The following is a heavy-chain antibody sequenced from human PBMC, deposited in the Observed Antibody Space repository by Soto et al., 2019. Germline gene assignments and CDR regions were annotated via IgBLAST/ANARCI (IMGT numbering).Heavy chain of an antibody. V-gene: IGHV4-31*03. CDR2: IYYTGCT. CDR3: ARLSSGEGQNFDD. J-gene: IGHJ4*02. CDR1: GGSISSGGYY. D-gene: IGHD3-16*01. Sequence: QVQLQESAPGLVKPSQTLSLTCTVSGGSISSGGYYWSWIRQHPGKGLEWIGYIYYTGCTHYITSIKSCGTISLHTSKTQFSLRPSSVTASYASMYYCARLSSGEGQNFDDWGQGTQVTVSS.